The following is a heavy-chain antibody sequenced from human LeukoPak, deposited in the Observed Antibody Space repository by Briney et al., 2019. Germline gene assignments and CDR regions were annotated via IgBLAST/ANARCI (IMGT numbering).Heavy chain of an antibody. CDR3: AKAGGTLGYCTSSSCARDYFEY. Sequence: PGRSLRLSCAASGFSFRNYGIHWVRQALGKGLEWVAAMSYDGSNEFYADSVKGRFTISRDNSKNTLYLQMNSLGAEDTAIYYCAKAGGTLGYCTSSSCARDYFEYWGQGTLVTVSS. D-gene: IGHD2-2*01. V-gene: IGHV3-30*18. J-gene: IGHJ4*02. CDR2: MSYDGSNE. CDR1: GFSFRNYG.